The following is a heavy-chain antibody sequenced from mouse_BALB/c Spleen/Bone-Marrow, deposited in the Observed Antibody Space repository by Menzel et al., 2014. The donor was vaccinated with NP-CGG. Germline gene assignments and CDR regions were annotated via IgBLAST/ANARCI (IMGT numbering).Heavy chain of an antibody. Sequence: DVQLVESGGDLVKPGGSLKLSCAASGFTFSSYGMSWVRQTPDKRLEWVATISSGGIYTYYPDSVKGRFTISRDNAKNTLYLQMSSLKSEDTAMYYCTRRTGTDYYAMDYWGQGTSGTVSS. CDR1: GFTFSSYG. D-gene: IGHD4-1*01. J-gene: IGHJ4*01. CDR2: ISSGGIYT. V-gene: IGHV5-6*02. CDR3: TRRTGTDYYAMDY.